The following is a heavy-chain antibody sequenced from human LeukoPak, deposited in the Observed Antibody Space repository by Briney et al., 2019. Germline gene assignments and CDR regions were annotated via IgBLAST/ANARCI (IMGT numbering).Heavy chain of an antibody. J-gene: IGHJ6*03. D-gene: IGHD1-26*01. V-gene: IGHV4-61*10. CDR2: LYYSGST. Sequence: SETLSLTCTVSGGSISSGSYYWSWIRQPAGKGLEWIGYLYYSGSTNYNPSLKSRVTISVDTSKNQFSLKLSSVTAADTAVYYCTSGSYSFYYMDVWGKGTTVTVSS. CDR1: GGSISSGSYY. CDR3: TSGSYSFYYMDV.